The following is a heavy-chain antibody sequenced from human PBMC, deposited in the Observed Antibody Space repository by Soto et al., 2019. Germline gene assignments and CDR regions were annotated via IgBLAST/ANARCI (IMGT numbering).Heavy chain of an antibody. V-gene: IGHV3-21*01. D-gene: IGHD6-19*01. J-gene: IGHJ4*02. CDR2: VSKSDYT. CDR1: GFTFTNYG. CDR3: AREDSIIIPAVADF. Sequence: GGSLRLSCAVSGFTFTNYGINWVRQAPGKGLEWVSSVSKSDYTYYSDSVKGRFTISRDNAKNSVSLQMNNLRAEDTAVYYCAREDSIIIPAVADFWGQGTLVTVSS.